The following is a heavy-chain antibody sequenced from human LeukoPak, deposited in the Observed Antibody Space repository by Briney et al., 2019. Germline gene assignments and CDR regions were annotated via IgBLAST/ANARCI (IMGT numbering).Heavy chain of an antibody. D-gene: IGHD3-16*02. J-gene: IGHJ6*02. Sequence: ASGKVSCKVSGYTLTELSMHWVRQAPGKGLEWMGGFDPEDGETIYAQKFQGRVTMTEDTSTDTAYMELSSLRSEDTAVYYCATAWDDYVWGSYRPPYYYYGMDVWGQGTTVTVSS. V-gene: IGHV1-24*01. CDR3: ATAWDDYVWGSYRPPYYYYGMDV. CDR2: FDPEDGET. CDR1: GYTLTELS.